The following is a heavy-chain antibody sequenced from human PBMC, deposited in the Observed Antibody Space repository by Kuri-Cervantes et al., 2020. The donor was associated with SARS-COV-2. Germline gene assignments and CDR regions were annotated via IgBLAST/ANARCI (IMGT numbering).Heavy chain of an antibody. Sequence: GGSLRLSCAASGFTFDDYAMHWVRQAPGKGLEWVSGISWNSGSIGYADSVKGRFTISRDNAKNSLYLQMNSLRAEDTALYYCARALAARPVNGYYGMDVWGQGTTVTVSS. D-gene: IGHD6-6*01. CDR3: ARALAARPVNGYYGMDV. CDR2: ISWNSGSI. V-gene: IGHV3-9*01. J-gene: IGHJ6*02. CDR1: GFTFDDYA.